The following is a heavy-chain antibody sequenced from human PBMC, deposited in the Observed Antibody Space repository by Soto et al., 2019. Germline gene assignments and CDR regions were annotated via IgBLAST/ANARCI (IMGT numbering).Heavy chain of an antibody. V-gene: IGHV2-70*04. CDR2: IDGDDNK. D-gene: IGHD1-1*01. Sequence: SGPTLVNPTQTLTLTCTFSGFPLSTGGMRVSWIRQPPGQALEWLARIDGDDNKYYTTSLKPRLTISKDTSKKQVVLTMTNMDPLDTATYYCARSMPSTGTFDYWGQGRLVTVSS. CDR1: GFPLSTGGMR. J-gene: IGHJ4*02. CDR3: ARSMPSTGTFDY.